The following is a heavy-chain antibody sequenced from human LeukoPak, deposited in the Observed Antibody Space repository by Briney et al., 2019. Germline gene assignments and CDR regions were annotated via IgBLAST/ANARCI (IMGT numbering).Heavy chain of an antibody. V-gene: IGHV3-21*01. CDR1: VFTLSHYE. D-gene: IGHD2-15*01. CDR3: ASPTAPYCSGGSCYNY. Sequence: GGSLRLSCAASVFTLSHYEMNWVRQAPGKGLEWVSSISSSSSYIYYADSVKGRFTISRDNAKNSLYLQMNSLRAEDTAVYYCASPTAPYCSGGSCYNYWGQGTLVTVSS. J-gene: IGHJ4*02. CDR2: ISSSSSYI.